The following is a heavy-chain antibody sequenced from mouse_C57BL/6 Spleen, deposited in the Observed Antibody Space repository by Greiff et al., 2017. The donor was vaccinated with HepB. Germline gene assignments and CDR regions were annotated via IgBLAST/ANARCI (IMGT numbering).Heavy chain of an antibody. Sequence: EVQLQQSGGGLVQPGGSMKLSCVASGFTFSNYWMNWVRQSPEKGLEWVAQIRLKSDNYATHYAESVKGRFTISRDDSKSSVYLQMNNLRAEDTGIYYCTGWLPGAMDYWGQGTSVTVSS. CDR1: GFTFSNYW. J-gene: IGHJ4*01. D-gene: IGHD2-2*01. CDR3: TGWLPGAMDY. V-gene: IGHV6-3*01. CDR2: IRLKSDNYAT.